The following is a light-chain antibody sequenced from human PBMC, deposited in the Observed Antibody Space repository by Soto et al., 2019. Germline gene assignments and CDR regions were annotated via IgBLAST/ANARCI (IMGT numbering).Light chain of an antibody. V-gene: IGKV3-11*01. J-gene: IGKJ4*01. CDR1: QGIGDT. CDR2: DAS. Sequence: EVVMRQSPATLSVSPGKGATLSCRASQGIGDTLAWYQQKPCQAPRLLIYDASNRATGIPARFSGSGSGTDFTLTISSLEPEDFAVYYCQQRSNWPLTFGGGTKLEIK. CDR3: QQRSNWPLT.